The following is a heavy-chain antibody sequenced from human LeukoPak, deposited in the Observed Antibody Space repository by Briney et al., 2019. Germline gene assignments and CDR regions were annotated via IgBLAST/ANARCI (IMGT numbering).Heavy chain of an antibody. CDR2: ISSSGSTI. CDR3: ARVLRPNRYYYAMDV. CDR1: GFTFSSYE. D-gene: IGHD3-16*01. J-gene: IGHJ6*02. Sequence: GGSLRLSCAASGFTFSSYEMNWVRQAPGKGLEWVSYISSSGSTIYYADSVKGRFTISRDNAKNSLYLQMNSLRAEDAAVYFCARVLRPNRYYYAMDVWGQGTTVTVSS. V-gene: IGHV3-48*03.